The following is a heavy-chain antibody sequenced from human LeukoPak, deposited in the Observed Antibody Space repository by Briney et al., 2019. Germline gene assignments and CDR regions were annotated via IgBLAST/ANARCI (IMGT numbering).Heavy chain of an antibody. CDR1: GYTFTGYY. CDR3: ARDWIVHYDSSGYSYYGMDV. J-gene: IGHJ6*02. Sequence: VKVSCKASGYTFTGYYMHWVRQAPGQGLEWMGWINPNSGGTNYAQKFQGRVTMTRDTSISTAYMELSRLRSDDTAVDYCARDWIVHYDSSGYSYYGMDVWGQGTTVNVSS. D-gene: IGHD3-22*01. CDR2: INPNSGGT. V-gene: IGHV1-2*02.